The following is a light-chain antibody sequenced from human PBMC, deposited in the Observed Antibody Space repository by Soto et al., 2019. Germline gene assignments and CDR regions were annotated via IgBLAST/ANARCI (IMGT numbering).Light chain of an antibody. Sequence: EIVMTKSPATQSVSPGERATLSCRASQSVSSNLAWYQQKPGQAPRLLIYGASTRATGIPARFSGSGSGTEFTLTISSLQSEDFAVYYCQQYNNWPPGTFGQGTKVDIK. CDR2: GAS. J-gene: IGKJ1*01. CDR1: QSVSSN. V-gene: IGKV3-15*01. CDR3: QQYNNWPPGT.